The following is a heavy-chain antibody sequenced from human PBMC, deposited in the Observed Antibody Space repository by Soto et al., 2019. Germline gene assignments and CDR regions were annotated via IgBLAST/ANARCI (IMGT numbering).Heavy chain of an antibody. D-gene: IGHD4-4*01. J-gene: IGHJ6*02. CDR3: AKGHSDYQGDYNYYGMDV. V-gene: IGHV3-23*01. Sequence: EVQLFESGGGLVQPGGSLRLSCAASGFPFSSYAISWVRQAPGKGLAWVAASTGAGGSTYKVDSEKGRFTISRDNSKKTVYLQLDGLRAEDTAIYYCAKGHSDYQGDYNYYGMDVWGQGTTVTVSS. CDR2: STGAGGST. CDR1: GFPFSSYA.